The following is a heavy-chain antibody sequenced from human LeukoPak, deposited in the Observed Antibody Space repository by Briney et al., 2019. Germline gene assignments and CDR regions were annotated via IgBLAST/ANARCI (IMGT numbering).Heavy chain of an antibody. Sequence: PGGSLRLSCAASGFIFSSYEMHWVRQAPGRGLEWVSYISTSDSTIYYADSVKGRFTISRDNAKNSLYLQMNSLRAEDTAVYYCARRHDYANWFDPWGQGTLVTVSS. D-gene: IGHD4-17*01. CDR2: ISTSDSTI. J-gene: IGHJ5*02. CDR1: GFIFSSYE. CDR3: ARRHDYANWFDP. V-gene: IGHV3-48*03.